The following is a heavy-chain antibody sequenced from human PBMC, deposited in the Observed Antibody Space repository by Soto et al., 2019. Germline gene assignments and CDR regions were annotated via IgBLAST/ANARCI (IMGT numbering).Heavy chain of an antibody. J-gene: IGHJ4*02. CDR3: AREVGYGDFSAALLD. Sequence: VQLMQSGAEVKQPGSSVKVSCKASGGTFSSHSINWVRQAPGQGLEWMGGIITLFGTANYAQNFQGRVTTTADQSTSTAYLEVNSLRSDDTAVYYCAREVGYGDFSAALLDWGQGTLVTVSS. CDR1: GGTFSSHS. V-gene: IGHV1-69*01. D-gene: IGHD4-17*01. CDR2: IITLFGTA.